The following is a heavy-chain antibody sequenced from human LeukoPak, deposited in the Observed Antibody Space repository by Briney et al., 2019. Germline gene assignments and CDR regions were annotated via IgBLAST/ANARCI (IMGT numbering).Heavy chain of an antibody. CDR3: AKAARGSYYDFWSGYSQYNWFDP. D-gene: IGHD3-3*01. Sequence: GGSLRLSCAASGFTFDDYAMHWVRQAPGKGLEWVSGISWNSGSIGYADSVKGRFTISRDNAKNSLYLQMNSLRAEDTALYYCAKAARGSYYDFWSGYSQYNWFDPWGQGTLVTVSS. V-gene: IGHV3-9*01. CDR1: GFTFDDYA. CDR2: ISWNSGSI. J-gene: IGHJ5*02.